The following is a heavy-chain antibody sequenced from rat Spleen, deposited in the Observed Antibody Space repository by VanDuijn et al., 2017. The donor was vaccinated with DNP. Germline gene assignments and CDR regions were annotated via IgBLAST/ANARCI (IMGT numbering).Heavy chain of an antibody. CDR2: ISTSGGST. CDR1: GFTFSDYY. D-gene: IGHD1-7*01. CDR3: ARHPQTTGIPDY. J-gene: IGHJ2*01. V-gene: IGHV5S13*01. Sequence: EVQLVESGGDLVQPGRSLKLFCAASGFTFSDYYMAWIRQAPTKGLEWVATISTSGGSTYYRDSVKGRFSISRDNAKNTQYLQMDSLRSEDTATYYCARHPQTTGIPDYWGQGVMVTVSS.